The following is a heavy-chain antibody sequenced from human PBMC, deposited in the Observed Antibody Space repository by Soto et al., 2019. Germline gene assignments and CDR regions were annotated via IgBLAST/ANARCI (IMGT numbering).Heavy chain of an antibody. CDR3: ARLVRYWYGMDV. J-gene: IGHJ6*02. CDR1: GGSISSYY. D-gene: IGHD3-9*01. CDR2: IYYSGST. Sequence: SETLSLTCTVSGGSISSYYWSWIRQPPGKGLEWIGYIYYSGSTNYNPSLKSRVTISVDTSKNQFSLKLSSVTAADTAVYYCARLVRYWYGMDVWGQGTTVTVSS. V-gene: IGHV4-59*08.